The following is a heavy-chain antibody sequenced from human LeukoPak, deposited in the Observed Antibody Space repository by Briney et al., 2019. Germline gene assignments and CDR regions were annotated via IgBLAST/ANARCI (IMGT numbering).Heavy chain of an antibody. Sequence: GGSLRLSCAASGFTFSSYWMSWVRQAPGKGLEWVANIKQDGSEKYYVDSVKGRFTISRDNAKNSLYLQMNSLRAEDTAVYYCASCCRHTVVVAADAFDIWGQGTMVTVSS. J-gene: IGHJ3*02. CDR3: ASCCRHTVVVAADAFDI. CDR2: IKQDGSEK. V-gene: IGHV3-7*03. D-gene: IGHD2-15*01. CDR1: GFTFSSYW.